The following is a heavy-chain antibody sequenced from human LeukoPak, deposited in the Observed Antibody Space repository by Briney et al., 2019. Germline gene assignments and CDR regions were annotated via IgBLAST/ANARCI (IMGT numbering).Heavy chain of an antibody. D-gene: IGHD6-13*01. CDR1: GFTFSSYG. J-gene: IGHJ6*03. V-gene: IGHV3-30*02. CDR2: IRYDGSNK. CDR3: AKGTSGSSWSYYYYYYMDV. Sequence: GGSLRLSCAASGFTFSSYGMHWVRQAPGKGLEWVALIRYDGSNKYYADSVKGRFTISRDNSKNTLYLQMNSLRAEDTAVYYCAKGTSGSSWSYYYYYYMDVWGKGTTVTVSS.